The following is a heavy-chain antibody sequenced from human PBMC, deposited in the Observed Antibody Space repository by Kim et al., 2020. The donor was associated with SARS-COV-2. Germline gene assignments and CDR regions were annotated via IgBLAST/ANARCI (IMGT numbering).Heavy chain of an antibody. CDR2: ST. Sequence: STSYAQKFQGRVTMTRDTSTSTVYMELSSLRSEDTAVYYCARDPGKSMDVWGQGTTVTVSS. J-gene: IGHJ6*02. CDR3: ARDPGKSMDV. V-gene: IGHV1-46*01.